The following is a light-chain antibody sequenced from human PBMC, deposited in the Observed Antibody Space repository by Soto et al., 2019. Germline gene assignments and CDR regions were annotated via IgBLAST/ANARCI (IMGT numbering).Light chain of an antibody. Sequence: IVMTQSPATLSVSPGERVTLSCRASESVRTYLAWSQQKPGQTPRLLIFGASTRATGIPTRFTGSGSETEFTLTIGSLQSEDLAVYYCQQYYNWPSYTFGQGTKLEIK. CDR1: ESVRTY. CDR2: GAS. CDR3: QQYYNWPSYT. V-gene: IGKV3-15*01. J-gene: IGKJ2*01.